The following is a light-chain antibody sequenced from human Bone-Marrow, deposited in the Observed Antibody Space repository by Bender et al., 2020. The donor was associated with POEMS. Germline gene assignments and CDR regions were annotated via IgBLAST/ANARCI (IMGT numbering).Light chain of an antibody. V-gene: IGLV2-23*01. CDR2: EDT. J-gene: IGLJ3*02. CDR1: SSDVGTYNI. Sequence: QSALTQPASVSGSPGQSITISCTGTSSDVGTYNIVSWYQQHPGKAPKPLIYEDTKRPSGVSNRFSGSKSGYTASLTISGLQAEDEAEYYCCSYAGSATWVFGGGTKLTVL. CDR3: CSYAGSATWV.